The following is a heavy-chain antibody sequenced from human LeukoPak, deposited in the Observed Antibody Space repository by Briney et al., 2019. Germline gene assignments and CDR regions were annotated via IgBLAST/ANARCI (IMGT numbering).Heavy chain of an antibody. J-gene: IGHJ4*02. CDR1: GFTFSSYA. V-gene: IGHV3-64*01. Sequence: GGSLRLSCAASGFTFSSYAMHWVRQAPGKGLECVSAISSNGGSTYYANSVKGRFTISRDNSKNTLYLQMGSLRAEDMAVYYCATNYYDSSGYPPSFDYWGQGTLVTVSS. CDR3: ATNYYDSSGYPPSFDY. D-gene: IGHD3-22*01. CDR2: ISSNGGST.